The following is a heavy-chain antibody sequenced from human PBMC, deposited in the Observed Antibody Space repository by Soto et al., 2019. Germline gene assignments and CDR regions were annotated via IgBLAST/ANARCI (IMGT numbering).Heavy chain of an antibody. V-gene: IGHV3-73*01. D-gene: IGHD4-17*01. J-gene: IGHJ4*02. Sequence: PGGSLRLSCAASGFTFSDSAMHWVRQASGKGLEWVGRIRSNANSYATAYAASVKGRFTISRDDSENTAYLQMNSLKTEDTAVYYCGPQLTTRGIDYWGQGTLVTVSS. CDR3: GPQLTTRGIDY. CDR2: IRSNANSYAT. CDR1: GFTFSDSA.